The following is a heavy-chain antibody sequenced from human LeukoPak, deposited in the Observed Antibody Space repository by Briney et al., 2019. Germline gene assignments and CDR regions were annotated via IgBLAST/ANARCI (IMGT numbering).Heavy chain of an antibody. CDR2: ISSSSSYI. Sequence: GGSLRLSCAASGFTFSSYSMNWVRQAPGKGLEWVSSISSSSSYIYYADSVKGRFTISRDNAKNSLYLQMNSLRAEDTAVYYCAKQNDFWSGSHDYWGQGTLVTVSS. CDR1: GFTFSSYS. D-gene: IGHD3-3*01. CDR3: AKQNDFWSGSHDY. V-gene: IGHV3-21*04. J-gene: IGHJ4*02.